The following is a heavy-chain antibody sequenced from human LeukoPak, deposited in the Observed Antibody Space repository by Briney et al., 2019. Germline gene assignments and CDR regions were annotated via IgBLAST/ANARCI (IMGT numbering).Heavy chain of an antibody. J-gene: IGHJ3*02. D-gene: IGHD6-13*01. V-gene: IGHV4-61*02. CDR1: GGSISSGSYY. Sequence: PSETLSLTCTVSGGSISSGSYYWRWLRQPAGTGLEWIGRIYTSGSTNYNPSLKSRVTISVDTSKNQFSLKLSSVTAADTAVYYCARSLWYSDAFDIWGQGTMVTVSS. CDR3: ARSLWYSDAFDI. CDR2: IYTSGST.